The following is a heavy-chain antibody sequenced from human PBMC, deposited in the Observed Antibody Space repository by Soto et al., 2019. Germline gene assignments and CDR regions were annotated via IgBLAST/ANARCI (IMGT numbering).Heavy chain of an antibody. J-gene: IGHJ4*02. CDR3: AIELWWHTH. CDR1: GFTFSDHA. V-gene: IGHV3-23*01. D-gene: IGHD2-15*01. CDR2: ISGGGTGA. Sequence: EVQLLESGGGLVQPGGSLRLSCTASGFTFSDHAMTWVRQAPGKGLEWLSGISGGGTGAYYADSVKGRFTVSRDNSNNTGFLQMDSLGVEDTAVYYWAIELWWHTHWGQGTLVTVSS.